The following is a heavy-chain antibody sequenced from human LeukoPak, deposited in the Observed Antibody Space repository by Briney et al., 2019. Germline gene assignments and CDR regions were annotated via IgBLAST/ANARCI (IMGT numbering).Heavy chain of an antibody. V-gene: IGHV3-11*01. D-gene: IGHD3-9*01. CDR3: ARVMGDILGYHYSGMDV. Sequence: GGSLRLSCVASGFTFSDYYMTWVRQAPGKGLEWVSYISGSGRTIYYADSVKGRFTISRDNAKNSVFLQMNSLRAEDTAVYYCARVMGDILGYHYSGMDVWGQGTTVTVSS. CDR1: GFTFSDYY. J-gene: IGHJ6*02. CDR2: ISGSGRTI.